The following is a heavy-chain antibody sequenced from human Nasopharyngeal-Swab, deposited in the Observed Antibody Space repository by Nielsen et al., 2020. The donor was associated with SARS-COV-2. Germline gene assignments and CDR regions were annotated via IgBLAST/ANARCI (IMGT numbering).Heavy chain of an antibody. V-gene: IGHV1-18*01. J-gene: IGHJ6*03. CDR3: ARDQHSSGWSYYYYYMDV. D-gene: IGHD6-19*01. CDR2: ISAYNGYT. Sequence: ASVKVSCKASGYTFTSYGISWVRQAPGQWLEWMGCISAYNGYTNYAQKLQGRVSMTTDTSTSTAYMELRSLRSDDTAVYYCARDQHSSGWSYYYYYMDVWGKGTTVTVSS. CDR1: GYTFTSYG.